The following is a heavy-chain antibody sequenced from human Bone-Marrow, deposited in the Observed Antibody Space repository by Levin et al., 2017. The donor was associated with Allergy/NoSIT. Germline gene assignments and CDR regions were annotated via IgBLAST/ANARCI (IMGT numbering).Heavy chain of an antibody. CDR3: ARDPGVVDAFDV. CDR1: GFNVRSDY. D-gene: IGHD3-10*01. V-gene: IGHV3-66*02. Sequence: AGGSLRLSCVASGFNVRSDYMNWVRQAPGKGLEWVSVVYASAANTYYAESVRGRFVISRDDSKNSVSLQMNSLRSEDTGIYYCARDPGVVDAFDVWGQGTMVIVSS. J-gene: IGHJ3*01. CDR2: VYASAANT.